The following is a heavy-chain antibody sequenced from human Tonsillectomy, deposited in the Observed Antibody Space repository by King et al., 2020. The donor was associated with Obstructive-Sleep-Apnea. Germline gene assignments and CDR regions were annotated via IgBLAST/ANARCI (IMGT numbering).Heavy chain of an antibody. D-gene: IGHD3-10*01. Sequence: VQLQESGPGLVKPSETLSLTCTVSGGSISSYYWSWIRQPPGKGLEWIGYIYYSGSTNYNPSLKSRVTISVDTSKNQFSLKLSSVTAADTAVYYCARLITMVRDHGMDVWGQGTTVTVSS. V-gene: IGHV4-59*01. CDR2: IYYSGST. CDR1: GGSISSYY. CDR3: ARLITMVRDHGMDV. J-gene: IGHJ6*02.